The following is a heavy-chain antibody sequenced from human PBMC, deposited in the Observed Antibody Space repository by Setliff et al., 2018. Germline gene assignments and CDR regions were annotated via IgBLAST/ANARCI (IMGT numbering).Heavy chain of an antibody. Sequence: GASVKVSCKASGYIFTGYYVHWVRQAPGQGLEWMGRINPNSGGTNYAQKLQGRVTMTTDTSTSTAYMELRSLRSDDTAVYYCARDKATYYDSSGYYFTSSMDVWGQGTTVTVSS. V-gene: IGHV1-2*06. CDR2: INPNSGGT. CDR1: GYIFTGYY. CDR3: ARDKATYYDSSGYYFTSSMDV. J-gene: IGHJ6*02. D-gene: IGHD3-22*01.